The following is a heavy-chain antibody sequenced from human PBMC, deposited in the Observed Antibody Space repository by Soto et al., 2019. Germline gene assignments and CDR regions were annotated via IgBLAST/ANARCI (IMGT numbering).Heavy chain of an antibody. V-gene: IGHV1-8*02. CDR1: GYTFTGYY. J-gene: IGHJ4*02. CDR3: AKWGQGPASGPNFDF. D-gene: IGHD6-13*01. CDR2: MNPNSGNT. Sequence: ASVKVSCKASGYTFTGYYMHWVRQAPGQGLEWMGWMNPNSGNTGYAQQFQGRVSMTSNTAINTAYMELSGLRSEDSGMYFCAKWGQGPASGPNFDFWGQGTLVTVSS.